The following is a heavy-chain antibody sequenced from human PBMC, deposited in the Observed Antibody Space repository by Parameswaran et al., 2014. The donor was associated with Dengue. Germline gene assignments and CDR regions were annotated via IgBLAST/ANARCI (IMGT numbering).Heavy chain of an antibody. V-gene: IGHV4-59*08. CDR3: ARITTPYSNSWSYFDF. Sequence: VRQAPGKGLEWIGRIYSSKSTNYNPSLKSRVTISADTSTNQFSLRLSSVTAADTAVYYCARITTPYSNSWSYFDFWGQGTLVTVSS. D-gene: IGHD6-13*01. CDR2: IYSSKST. J-gene: IGHJ4*02.